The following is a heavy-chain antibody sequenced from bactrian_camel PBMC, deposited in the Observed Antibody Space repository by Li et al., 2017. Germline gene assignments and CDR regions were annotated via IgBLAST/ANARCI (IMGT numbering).Heavy chain of an antibody. CDR1: GATQDIGC. Sequence: HVQLVESGGGLVQPGESLRLSCVASGATQDIGCMGWFRQVPGLEREGIGSIDSDGITTYADSLKARFTISRDNAKSTLYLQMNNLKPEDTAMYYCAADRALDDDCYVGSLYTDFAYWGQGTQVTVS. CDR2: IDSDGIT. CDR3: AADRALDDDCYVGSLYTDFAY. D-gene: IGHD3*01. V-gene: IGHV3S53*01. J-gene: IGHJ6*01.